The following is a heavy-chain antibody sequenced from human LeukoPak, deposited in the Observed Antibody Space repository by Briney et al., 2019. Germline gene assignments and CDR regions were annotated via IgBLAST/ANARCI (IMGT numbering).Heavy chain of an antibody. D-gene: IGHD3-22*01. J-gene: IGHJ5*02. Sequence: TSETLSLTCAVYGGSFSGYYWSWIRQPPGKGLEWIGEINHSGSTNYNPSLKSRVTISVDTSKNQFSLKLRSVTAADTAVYYCARGDSSGYYYSWFDPRGQGTLVTVSS. CDR3: ARGDSSGYYYSWFDP. V-gene: IGHV4-34*01. CDR1: GGSFSGYY. CDR2: INHSGST.